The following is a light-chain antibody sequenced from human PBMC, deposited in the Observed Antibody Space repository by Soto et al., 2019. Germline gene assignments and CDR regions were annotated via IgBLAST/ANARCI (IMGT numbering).Light chain of an antibody. CDR2: XXX. V-gene: IGLV2-14*03. J-gene: IGLJ1*01. CDR3: NSYTSSSTYV. Sequence: QSALTQPASVSGSPGQSITISCTGTSSDISGYNYVSWYQQHPGKAPRLMIYXXXXXXXXXXXXXXGSKSGNTASLTISGXXXXXXXXXYCNSYTSSSTYVFGTGTKLTVL. CDR1: SSDISGYNY.